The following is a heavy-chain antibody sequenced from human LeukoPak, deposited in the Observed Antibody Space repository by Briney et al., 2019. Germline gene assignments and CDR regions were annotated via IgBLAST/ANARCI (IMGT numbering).Heavy chain of an antibody. V-gene: IGHV3-23*01. CDR3: AKRGYCSGSSCGFYYYYALDV. Sequence: GGSLRLSCAASGFTVSTNYMSWVHQAPGKGLEWVSAISGTGGTTYYADSVKGRFTISRDNSKNTLSLQMSSLRVEDTAVYYCAKRGYCSGSSCGFYYYYALDVWGQGTTVTVSS. CDR2: ISGTGGTT. J-gene: IGHJ6*02. D-gene: IGHD2-2*01. CDR1: GFTVSTNY.